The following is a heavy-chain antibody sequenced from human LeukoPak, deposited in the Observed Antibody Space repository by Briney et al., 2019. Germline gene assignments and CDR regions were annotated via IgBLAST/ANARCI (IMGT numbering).Heavy chain of an antibody. J-gene: IGHJ4*02. CDR3: ARAHRATGVYYFDY. CDR2: ISSSGSTI. Sequence: GGALRLSCAASGFTFSDYYMSWIRQAPGKGLEGVSYISSSGSTIYYADSVKGRFTISRDNAKNSLYLQMNSLRAEDTAVYYCARAHRATGVYYFDYWGQGTLVTVSS. D-gene: IGHD4-23*01. V-gene: IGHV3-11*01. CDR1: GFTFSDYY.